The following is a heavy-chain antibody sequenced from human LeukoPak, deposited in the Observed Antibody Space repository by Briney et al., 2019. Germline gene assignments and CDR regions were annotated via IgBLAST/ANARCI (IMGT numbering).Heavy chain of an antibody. D-gene: IGHD3-22*01. V-gene: IGHV1-69*05. Sequence: ASVKVSCKASGGTFSSYAISWVRQAPGQGLEWMGGIIPIFGTANYAQKFQGRVTITTDESTSTAYMELSSLRSEDTAVYYRARDRPVHYYDSSGYYTPYYFDYWGQGTLVTVSS. CDR1: GGTFSSYA. J-gene: IGHJ4*02. CDR2: IIPIFGTA. CDR3: ARDRPVHYYDSSGYYTPYYFDY.